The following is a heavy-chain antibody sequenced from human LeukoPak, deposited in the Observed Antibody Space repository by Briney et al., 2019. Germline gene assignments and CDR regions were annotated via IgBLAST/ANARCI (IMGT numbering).Heavy chain of an antibody. J-gene: IGHJ4*02. CDR2: MNPNSGNT. CDR3: ARDFLGSYGYEY. Sequence: GASVKVSCKASGYTFTSYDINWVRQATGQGLEWMGWMNPNSGNTGYAQKFQGRVTMTRNTSISTAYMELSSLRSEDTAVYYCARDFLGSYGYEYWGQGTLVTVSS. CDR1: GYTFTSYD. D-gene: IGHD5-18*01. V-gene: IGHV1-8*01.